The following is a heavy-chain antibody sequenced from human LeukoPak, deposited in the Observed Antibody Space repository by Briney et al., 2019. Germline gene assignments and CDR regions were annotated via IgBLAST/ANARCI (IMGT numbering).Heavy chain of an antibody. J-gene: IGHJ4*02. CDR1: GYTFTSYG. Sequence: GASVKVSRKASGYTFTSYGISWVRQAPGQGLEWMGWISAYNGNTNYAQKLQGRVTMTTDTSTSTAYMELRSLRSDDTAVYYCARRGSGSYYGSYDYWGQGTLVTVSS. D-gene: IGHD3-10*01. CDR3: ARRGSGSYYGSYDY. V-gene: IGHV1-18*01. CDR2: ISAYNGNT.